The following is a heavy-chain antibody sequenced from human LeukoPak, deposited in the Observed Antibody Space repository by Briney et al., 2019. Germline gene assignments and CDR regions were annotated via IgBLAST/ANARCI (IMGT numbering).Heavy chain of an antibody. CDR2: INPSGGST. Sequence: ASVKVPCKASGYTFTSYYMHWVRQAPGQGLEWMGIINPSGGSTSYAQKFQGRVTMTRDTSTSTVYMELSSLRSEDTAVYYCARSPVDYYFDYWGQGTLVTVSS. CDR3: ARSPVDYYFDY. V-gene: IGHV1-46*01. J-gene: IGHJ4*02. CDR1: GYTFTSYY. D-gene: IGHD5-24*01.